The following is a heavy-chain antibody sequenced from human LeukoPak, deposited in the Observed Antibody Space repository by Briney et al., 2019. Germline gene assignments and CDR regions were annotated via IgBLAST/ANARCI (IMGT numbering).Heavy chain of an antibody. Sequence: SETLSLTCTVSGGSIGSSSYYWGWIRQPPGKGLNWIGSIYYSGSTYYNPSLKSRVTISVDTSKNQFSLKLSSVTAADTAVYYCASSFGVVTKNWFDPWGQGTLVTVSS. J-gene: IGHJ5*02. V-gene: IGHV4-39*07. CDR2: IYYSGST. D-gene: IGHD3-3*01. CDR1: GGSIGSSSYY. CDR3: ASSFGVVTKNWFDP.